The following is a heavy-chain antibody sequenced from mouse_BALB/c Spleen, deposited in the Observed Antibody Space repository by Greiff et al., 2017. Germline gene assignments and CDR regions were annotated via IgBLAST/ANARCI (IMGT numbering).Heavy chain of an antibody. Sequence: EVQLVESGGGLVQPGGSMKLSCVASGFTFSNYWMNWVRQSPEKGLEWVAEIRLKSNNYATHYAESVKGRFTISRDDSKSSVYLQMNNLRAEDTGIYDCTGSGYYEAWFAYWGQGTLVTVSA. J-gene: IGHJ3*01. V-gene: IGHV6-6*02. CDR3: TGSGYYEAWFAY. D-gene: IGHD2-3*01. CDR2: IRLKSNNYAT. CDR1: GFTFSNYW.